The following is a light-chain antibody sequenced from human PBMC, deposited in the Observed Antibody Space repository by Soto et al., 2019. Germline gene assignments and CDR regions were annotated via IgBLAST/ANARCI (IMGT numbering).Light chain of an antibody. Sequence: QSALTQPPSVSGSPGQSVTISCTGTGSDVGSYNRVSWYQQPPGTAPKLIIYEVTTRPSGVPGRFSGSKSGNTASLTISGLQAEDGADYYCYSWASSNTWVFGGGTKLTVL. CDR1: GSDVGSYNR. CDR3: YSWASSNTWV. V-gene: IGLV2-18*02. CDR2: EVT. J-gene: IGLJ3*02.